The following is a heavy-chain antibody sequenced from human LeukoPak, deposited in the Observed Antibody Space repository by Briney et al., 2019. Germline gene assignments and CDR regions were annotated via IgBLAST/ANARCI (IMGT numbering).Heavy chain of an antibody. D-gene: IGHD1-14*01. V-gene: IGHV3-30*03. J-gene: IGHJ6*03. CDR2: ISYDGSNK. CDR1: GFTFSSYG. CDR3: ATLARYRNYMDV. Sequence: GGSLRLSCAASGFTFSSYGMHWVRQAPGKGLEWVAVISYDGSNKYYADSVKGRFTISRDNSKNTLYLQMNSLRSEDTAVYYCATLARYRNYMDVWGKGTTVTVSS.